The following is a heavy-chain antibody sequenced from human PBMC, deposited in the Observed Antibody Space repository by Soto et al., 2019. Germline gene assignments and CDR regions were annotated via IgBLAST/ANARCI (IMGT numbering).Heavy chain of an antibody. CDR2: IIPIFGTA. CDR3: ARKGGVYGGDRLGYFDL. V-gene: IGHV1-69*12. D-gene: IGHD4-17*01. CDR1: GGTFSSYA. J-gene: IGHJ2*01. Sequence: QVQLVQSGAEVKKPGSSVKVSCKASGGTFSSYAISWVRQAPGQGLEWMGGIIPIFGTANDAQKFQGRVTITADESTSTAYRELSSRGSEDTAVYYCARKGGVYGGDRLGYFDLWGRGTLVTVSS.